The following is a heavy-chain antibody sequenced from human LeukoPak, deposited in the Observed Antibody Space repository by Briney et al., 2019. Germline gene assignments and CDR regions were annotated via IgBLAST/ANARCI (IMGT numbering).Heavy chain of an antibody. CDR2: INPNSGGT. D-gene: IGHD6-19*01. V-gene: IGHV1-2*02. CDR3: ARDSKRYSSVLGY. Sequence: ASVKVSCKASGYTFTSYDINWVRQATGQGLEWMGWINPNSGGTNYAQKFQGRVTMTRDTSISTAYMELSRLRSDDTAVYYCARDSKRYSSVLGYWGQGTLVTVSS. CDR1: GYTFTSYD. J-gene: IGHJ4*02.